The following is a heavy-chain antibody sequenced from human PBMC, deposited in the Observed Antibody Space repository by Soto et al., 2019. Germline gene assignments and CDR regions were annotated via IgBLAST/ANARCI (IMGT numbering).Heavy chain of an antibody. CDR2: IYYSGNT. CDR3: AKYRRTDAEGYTFDY. Sequence: PSETLSLTCTFSGDSISGYYWSWIRQPPGKGLQWIGYIYYSGNTNYNPSLKGRVTMSVDTSKNQFSLQVSSVTAADTAVYFCAKYRRTDAEGYTFDYWGQGALVTVSS. CDR1: GDSISGYY. D-gene: IGHD2-15*01. V-gene: IGHV4-59*01. J-gene: IGHJ4*02.